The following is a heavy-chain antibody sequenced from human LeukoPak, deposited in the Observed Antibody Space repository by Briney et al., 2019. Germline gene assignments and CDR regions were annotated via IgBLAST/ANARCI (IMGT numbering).Heavy chain of an antibody. V-gene: IGHV1-24*01. CDR2: FDPEDGET. J-gene: IGHJ4*02. CDR1: GYTFTDYY. CDR3: ATSAFLVRGVIWSDY. Sequence: ASVKVSCKASGYTFTDYYLHWVRQAHGKGLEWMGGFDPEDGETIYAQKFQGRVTMTEDTSTDTAYMELSSLRSEDTAVYYCATSAFLVRGVIWSDYWGQGTLVTVSS. D-gene: IGHD3-10*01.